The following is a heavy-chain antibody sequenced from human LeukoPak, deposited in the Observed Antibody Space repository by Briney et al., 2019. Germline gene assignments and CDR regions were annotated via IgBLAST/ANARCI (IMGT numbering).Heavy chain of an antibody. Sequence: GGSLRLSCAASGFTLSSYWMNWVRQAPGKGLEWVANIKQDGSVKNYVDSVKGRFTISRDNAKNSLYLQMNSLRAEDTAVYYCARDPVGASYYDYWGQGTLVTVSS. CDR3: ARDPVGASYYDY. J-gene: IGHJ4*02. V-gene: IGHV3-7*01. D-gene: IGHD1-26*01. CDR2: IKQDGSVK. CDR1: GFTLSSYW.